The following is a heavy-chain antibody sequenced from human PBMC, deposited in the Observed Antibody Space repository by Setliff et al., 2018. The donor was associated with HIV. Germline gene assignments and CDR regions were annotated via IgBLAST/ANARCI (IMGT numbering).Heavy chain of an antibody. D-gene: IGHD2-15*01. Sequence: GGSLRLSCAASGFTFSSYWMNWVRQAPGKGLVWVSSVIRGGHNTFYADSVKGRFTISRDNSKDTLYLQMSGLTAEDTAIYYCAKTLVVVASPLDFWGQGTLVTVSS. J-gene: IGHJ4*02. CDR1: GFTFSSYW. CDR3: AKTLVVVASPLDF. CDR2: VIRGGHNT. V-gene: IGHV3-23*01.